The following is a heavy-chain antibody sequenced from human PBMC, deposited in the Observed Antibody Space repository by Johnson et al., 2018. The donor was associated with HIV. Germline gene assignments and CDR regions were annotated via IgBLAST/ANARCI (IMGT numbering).Heavy chain of an antibody. Sequence: MMLVESGGGLVQPGGSLRLSCAATGFTFRTHWMTGVRQAPGKGLAWVARIKSEGREKKYVDSVKGRFIISRDKAKKTMYLQMKSLRVDDTAVYSWARERVGGWEDALDMWGQGTMVTVSS. CDR1: GFTFRTHW. CDR3: ARERVGGWEDALDM. D-gene: IGHD6-19*01. J-gene: IGHJ3*02. CDR2: IKSEGREK. V-gene: IGHV3-7*01.